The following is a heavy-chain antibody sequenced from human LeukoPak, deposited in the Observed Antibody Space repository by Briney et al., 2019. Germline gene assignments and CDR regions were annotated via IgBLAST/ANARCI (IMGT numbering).Heavy chain of an antibody. J-gene: IGHJ4*02. CDR3: ARVADPTINEVVPAASPFDY. CDR1: GGSISSYY. Sequence: SETLSLTCTVSGGSISSYYWSWIRQPPGKGLEWIGYIYYSGSTNYNPSLKSRVTISVDTSKNQFSLKLSSVTAADTAVYYCARVADPTINEVVPAASPFDYWGQGTLVTVSS. CDR2: IYYSGST. D-gene: IGHD2-2*01. V-gene: IGHV4-59*01.